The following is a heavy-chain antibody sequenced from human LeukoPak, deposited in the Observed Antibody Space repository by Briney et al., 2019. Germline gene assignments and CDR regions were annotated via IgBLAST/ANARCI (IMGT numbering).Heavy chain of an antibody. CDR3: ARGGPGSGWHYYLDY. V-gene: IGHV4-59*13. Sequence: SETLPLTCTVSGGSISSFYWSWIRQPPGKGLEWIGFISYSGSTNYNPSLRGRVTISVDTSKNQFSLNLSSVTSADTAVYYCARGGPGSGWHYYLDYWGQGTLVTVSS. J-gene: IGHJ4*02. D-gene: IGHD3-22*01. CDR1: GGSISSFY. CDR2: ISYSGST.